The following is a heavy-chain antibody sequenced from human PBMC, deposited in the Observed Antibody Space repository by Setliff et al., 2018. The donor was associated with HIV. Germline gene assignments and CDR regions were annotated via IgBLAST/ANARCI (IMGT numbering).Heavy chain of an antibody. CDR1: GYTFTSYD. CDR2: MNPNSGNT. D-gene: IGHD2-8*01. J-gene: IGHJ3*02. CDR3: ASKLYCTNGVCLDAFDI. Sequence: ASVKVSCKASGYTFTSYDFNWVRQATGQGLEWMGWMNPNSGNTGYAQKFQGRVTMTRNTSISTAYMELSSLKSEDTAVYYCASKLYCTNGVCLDAFDIWGQGTMVTVSS. V-gene: IGHV1-8*02.